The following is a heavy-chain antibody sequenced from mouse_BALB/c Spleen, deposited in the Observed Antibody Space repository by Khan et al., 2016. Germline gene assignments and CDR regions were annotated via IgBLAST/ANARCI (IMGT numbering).Heavy chain of an antibody. D-gene: IGHD1-2*01. Sequence: EVKLLESGGGLVQPGGSLKLSCAASGLAFSRYWMRWVRQAPGKGLEWIGEIHPDSSTINYTPSLKDKFIISRDNANNTLYLQMSKVRSEDSALYYYASTSDYGYGGWFAYWGQGTLVTVSA. V-gene: IGHV4-1*02. CDR2: IHPDSSTI. J-gene: IGHJ3*01. CDR1: GLAFSRYW. CDR3: ASTSDYGYGGWFAY.